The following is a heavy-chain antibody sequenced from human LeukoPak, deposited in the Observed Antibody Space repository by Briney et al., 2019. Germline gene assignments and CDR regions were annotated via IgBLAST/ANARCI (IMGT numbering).Heavy chain of an antibody. CDR2: INHSGST. CDR1: GGSFSGYY. J-gene: IGHJ4*02. Sequence: PSETLSLTCAVYGGSFSGYYWSWIRQPPGKGLEWIGEINHSGSTNYNPSLKSRVTISVDTSKNQFSLKLSSVTAVDTAVYYCARSRYIGSGSDYWGQGTLVTVSS. CDR3: ARSRYIGSGSDY. V-gene: IGHV4-34*01. D-gene: IGHD1-26*01.